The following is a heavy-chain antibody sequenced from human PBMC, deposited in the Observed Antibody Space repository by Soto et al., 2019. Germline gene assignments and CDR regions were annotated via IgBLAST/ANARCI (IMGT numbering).Heavy chain of an antibody. J-gene: IGHJ4*02. CDR2: IYTTGNT. CDR3: ARARRMSRGVLLDY. CDR1: GDSISNSY. V-gene: IGHV4-4*07. D-gene: IGHD2-8*01. Sequence: QVQLQESGPGLVKPSETLSLTCTVSGDSISNSYWSWVRQPAGKGLQWIGRIYTTGNTIYNPSLKRRITMSLDTSKNQFSLDLASVTAADTAKYFCARARRMSRGVLLDYWSPGILVTVSS.